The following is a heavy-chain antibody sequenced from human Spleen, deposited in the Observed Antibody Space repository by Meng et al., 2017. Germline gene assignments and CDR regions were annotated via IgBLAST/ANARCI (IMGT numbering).Heavy chain of an antibody. CDR3: ARDQGGYSFGGMDV. V-gene: IGHV1-2*02. CDR2: INPNSGGT. D-gene: IGHD5-18*01. CDR1: GYTFTSYY. J-gene: IGHJ6*02. Sequence: ASVKVSCKASGYTFTSYYMHWVRQAPGQGREGMGWINPNSGGTNYAQKFQGRVTMTRDTSISTAYMELSRLRSDDTAVYYCARDQGGYSFGGMDVWGQGTTVTVSS.